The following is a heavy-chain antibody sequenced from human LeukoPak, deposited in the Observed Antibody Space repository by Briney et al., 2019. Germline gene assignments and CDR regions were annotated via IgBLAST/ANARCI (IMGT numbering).Heavy chain of an antibody. CDR3: AREGYCSSTSCYFQEIYYMDV. Sequence: SETLSLTCTASGGSISSSSYYWGWIRQPPGKGLEWIGSIYYSGSTYYNPSLKSRVTISVDTSKNQFSLKLSSVTAADTVVYYCAREGYCSSTSCYFQEIYYMDVWGKGTTVTVSS. CDR1: GGSISSSSYY. D-gene: IGHD2-2*01. CDR2: IYYSGST. J-gene: IGHJ6*03. V-gene: IGHV4-39*07.